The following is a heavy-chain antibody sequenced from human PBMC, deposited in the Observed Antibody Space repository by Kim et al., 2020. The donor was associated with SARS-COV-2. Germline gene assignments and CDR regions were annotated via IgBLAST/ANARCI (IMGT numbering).Heavy chain of an antibody. CDR3: ARGSDYYDSSGYSY. D-gene: IGHD3-22*01. Sequence: NPALESRVTISVDTSKNQFTLKLSSVTAADTAVYYCARGSDYYDSSGYSYWGQGTLVTVSS. J-gene: IGHJ4*02. V-gene: IGHV4-59*09.